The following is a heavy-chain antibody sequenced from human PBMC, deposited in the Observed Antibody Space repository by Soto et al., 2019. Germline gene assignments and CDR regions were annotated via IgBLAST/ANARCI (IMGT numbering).Heavy chain of an antibody. D-gene: IGHD2-15*01. J-gene: IGHJ6*03. CDR3: ARDRWGCSGGSCYSGYYYYYYMDV. V-gene: IGHV3-33*01. CDR2: IWYDGSNK. Sequence: QVQLVESGGGVVQPGRSLRLSCAASGFTFSSYGMHWVRQAPGKGLEWVAVIWYDGSNKYYADSVKGRFTSSRDNSKNTLYLQMNSLRAEDTAVYYCARDRWGCSGGSCYSGYYYYYYMDVWGKGTTVTVSS. CDR1: GFTFSSYG.